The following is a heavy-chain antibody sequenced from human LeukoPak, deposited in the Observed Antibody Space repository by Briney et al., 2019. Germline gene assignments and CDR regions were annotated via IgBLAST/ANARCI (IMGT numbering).Heavy chain of an antibody. CDR2: MSYSGSS. D-gene: IGHD3-10*01. Sequence: SETLCLTCTVSGGSVSSGSYYWIWIGPPPGEGLEWIGNMSYSGSSNYNPSLKSRVTMSVDTSENQFSLKLSSVTAADTAMYFCARGLHGSGSNYHFDHWGQGTMVTVSS. V-gene: IGHV4-61*01. CDR3: ARGLHGSGSNYHFDH. J-gene: IGHJ4*02. CDR1: GGSVSSGSYY.